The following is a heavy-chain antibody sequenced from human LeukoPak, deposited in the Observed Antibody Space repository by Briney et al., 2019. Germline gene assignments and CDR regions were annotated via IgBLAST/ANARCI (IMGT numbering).Heavy chain of an antibody. V-gene: IGHV1-18*01. CDR2: ISAYNGNT. CDR3: ARRISDILTGYYFDY. Sequence: ASVKVSCKASGYTFTSYGISWVRQAPGQGLEWMGWISAYNGNTNYAQKFQGRVTMTTDTSTSTAYMELRSLRSDDTAVYYCARRISDILTGYYFDYWGRGTLVTVSS. D-gene: IGHD3-9*01. CDR1: GYTFTSYG. J-gene: IGHJ4*02.